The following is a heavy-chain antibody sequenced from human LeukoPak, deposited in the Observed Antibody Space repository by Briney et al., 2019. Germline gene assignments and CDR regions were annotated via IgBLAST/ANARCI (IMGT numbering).Heavy chain of an antibody. CDR3: ARLGTSPTTYYYYYYGMDV. J-gene: IGHJ6*02. V-gene: IGHV4-59*01. D-gene: IGHD4-11*01. CDR2: IYYSGST. Sequence: SETLSLTWTVSGGSISSYYWSWIRQPPGKGLEWIGYIYYSGSTNYNPSLKSRVTISVDTSKNKFSLKLSSVTAAPRALFCCARLGTSPTTYYYYYYGMDVWGQGTTVTVSS. CDR1: GGSISSYY.